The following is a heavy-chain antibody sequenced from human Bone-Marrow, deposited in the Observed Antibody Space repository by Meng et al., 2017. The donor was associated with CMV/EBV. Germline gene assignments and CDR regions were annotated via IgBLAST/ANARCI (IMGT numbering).Heavy chain of an antibody. V-gene: IGHV3-74*01. CDR1: GFTFSSYW. J-gene: IGHJ4*02. CDR2: INSDGSST. Sequence: GGSLRLSCAASGFTFSSYWMHWVRQAPGKGLVWVSRINSDGSSTSYADSVKGRFTISRDNAKNTLYLQMNSLRAEDTAVYYCARVLAGPDYDFWSGYLNYFDYWGQGTLVTVSS. D-gene: IGHD3-3*01. CDR3: ARVLAGPDYDFWSGYLNYFDY.